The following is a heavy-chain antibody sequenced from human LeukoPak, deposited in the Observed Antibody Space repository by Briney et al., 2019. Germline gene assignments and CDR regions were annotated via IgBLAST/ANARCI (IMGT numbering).Heavy chain of an antibody. CDR3: ARGGFRAEAGGSLYYYYYMDV. Sequence: GGSLRLSCAASGFTFSSYGMHWVRQAPGKGLEWVAFIRYDGSNKYYADAVKGRFTLSRDNSKNTPFLQMNSLRAEDTAVYYCARGGFRAEAGGSLYYYYYMDVWGKGTTITVSS. J-gene: IGHJ6*03. CDR2: IRYDGSNK. D-gene: IGHD6-19*01. V-gene: IGHV3-30*02. CDR1: GFTFSSYG.